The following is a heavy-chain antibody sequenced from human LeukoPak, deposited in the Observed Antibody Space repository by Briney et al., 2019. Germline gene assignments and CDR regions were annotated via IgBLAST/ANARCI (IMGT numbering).Heavy chain of an antibody. Sequence: ASVKVSCKASGGTFSSCAISWVRQAPGQGLEWMGGIIPIFGTANYAQKFQGRVTITTDESTGTAYMELSSLRSEDTAVYYCARVGYSYGTGYFDYWGQGTLVTVSS. CDR1: GGTFSSCA. CDR2: IIPIFGTA. J-gene: IGHJ4*02. V-gene: IGHV1-69*05. CDR3: ARVGYSYGTGYFDY. D-gene: IGHD5-18*01.